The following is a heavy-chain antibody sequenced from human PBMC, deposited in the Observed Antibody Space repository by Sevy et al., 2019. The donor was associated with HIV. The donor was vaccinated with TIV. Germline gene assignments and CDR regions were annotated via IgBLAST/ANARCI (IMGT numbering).Heavy chain of an antibody. CDR2: ISGSGGST. D-gene: IGHD6-13*01. V-gene: IGHV3-23*01. Sequence: GGSLRLSCAASGFTFSSYAMSWVRQAPGKGLEWVSAISGSGGSTCYADSVKGRFTISRDNSKNTLYLQMNSLRAEDTAVYYCAKAGRAAAGHYYYYYYMDVWGKGTTVTVSS. J-gene: IGHJ6*03. CDR3: AKAGRAAAGHYYYYYYMDV. CDR1: GFTFSSYA.